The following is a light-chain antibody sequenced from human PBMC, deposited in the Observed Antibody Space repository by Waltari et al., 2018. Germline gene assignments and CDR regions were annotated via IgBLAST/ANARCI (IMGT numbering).Light chain of an antibody. CDR2: SKN. J-gene: IGLJ3*02. Sequence: QSVLTQPPSASGTPGQWVTISCSGSSPNTGRNTVTRYQTLPGTDPKLLIYSKNQRPSGVPDRFSGSKSGTSASLAISGLQSEDEADYYCAAWDDSLNGWVFGGGTKLTVL. CDR3: AAWDDSLNGWV. V-gene: IGLV1-44*01. CDR1: SPNTGRNT.